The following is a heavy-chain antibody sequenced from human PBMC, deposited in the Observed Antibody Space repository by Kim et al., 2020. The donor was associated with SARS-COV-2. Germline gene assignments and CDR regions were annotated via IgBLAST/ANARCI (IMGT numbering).Heavy chain of an antibody. CDR3: ARDSTYYDFWSGLLGPTFFYYGMDV. CDR1: GFTFSSYW. CDR2: IKQDGSEK. J-gene: IGHJ6*02. V-gene: IGHV3-7*01. Sequence: GGSLRLSCAASGFTFSSYWMSWVRQAPGKGLEWVANIKQDGSEKYYVDSVKGRFTISRDNAKNSLYLQMNSLRAEDTAVYYCARDSTYYDFWSGLLGPTFFYYGMDVWGQGTTVTVSS. D-gene: IGHD3-3*01.